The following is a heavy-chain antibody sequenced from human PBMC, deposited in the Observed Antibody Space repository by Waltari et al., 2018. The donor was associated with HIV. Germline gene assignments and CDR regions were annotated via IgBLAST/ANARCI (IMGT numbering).Heavy chain of an antibody. CDR1: GFTVSLYN. V-gene: IGHV3-48*03. J-gene: IGHJ4*02. D-gene: IGHD2-21*02. CDR2: ISGDGKNK. Sequence: EESLVESGGTKVKSGGSLRISCTASGFTVSLYNMNWVRQTPGKGLEWVAYISGDGKNKYYADSVKGRFIISKDNGQNFLHLQMDRLSVDDSAKYFCAREVTSSKVMNYWGQGTPVIVSS. CDR3: AREVTSSKVMNY.